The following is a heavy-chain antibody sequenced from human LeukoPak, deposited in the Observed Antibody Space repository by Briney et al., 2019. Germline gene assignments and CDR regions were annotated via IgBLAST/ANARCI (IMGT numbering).Heavy chain of an antibody. CDR3: AGGSGWYSPDY. CDR1: GFTFSGSP. Sequence: GGALRLSCAASGFTFSGSPMHWVRQASGKGLEWVGLIRSTSNSYATAYAASVKGRFTISRDDSKNTAYLQMNSLKTEDTAVYYCAGGSGWYSPDYWGQGALVTVSS. V-gene: IGHV3-73*01. CDR2: IRSTSNSYAT. D-gene: IGHD6-19*01. J-gene: IGHJ4*02.